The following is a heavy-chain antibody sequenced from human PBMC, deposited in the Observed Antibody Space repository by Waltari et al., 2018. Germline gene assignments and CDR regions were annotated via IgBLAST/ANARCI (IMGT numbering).Heavy chain of an antibody. CDR3: ARVTDSSSSNWFDP. V-gene: IGHV4-34*01. CDR1: GGSFSGYY. Sequence: QVQLQQWGAGLLKPSETLSLTCAVYGGSFSGYYWSWIRQPPGKGLEWIGEIKHSGSTNYNPSLKSRVTISVDTSKNQFSLKLSSVTAADTAVYYCARVTDSSSSNWFDPWGQGTLVTVSS. J-gene: IGHJ5*02. CDR2: IKHSGST. D-gene: IGHD6-6*01.